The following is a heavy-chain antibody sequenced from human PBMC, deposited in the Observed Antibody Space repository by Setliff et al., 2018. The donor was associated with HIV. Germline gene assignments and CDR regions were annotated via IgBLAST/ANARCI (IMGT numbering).Heavy chain of an antibody. CDR1: GYNFISYY. CDR2: IYPGDSDT. Sequence: LKISCKASGYNFISYYIGWVRQMPGKGLEWMGIIYPGDSDTRYGPSFEGQVTISADWSITTAFLQWNSLKASDTAMYYCARRPVSDTFDVWGQGTMVTVSS. J-gene: IGHJ3*01. V-gene: IGHV5-51*01. CDR3: ARRPVSDTFDV.